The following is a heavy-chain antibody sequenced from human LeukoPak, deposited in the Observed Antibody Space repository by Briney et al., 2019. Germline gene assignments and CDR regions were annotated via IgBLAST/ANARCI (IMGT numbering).Heavy chain of an antibody. CDR3: ARALEMTTKWLSYAFDI. J-gene: IGHJ3*02. CDR1: GYTFTSYY. V-gene: IGHV1-46*01. CDR2: INPSGGGT. Sequence: ASVKVSCKTSGYTFTSYYMHWVRQAPGQGLERMGIINPSGGGTSYSQKFQGRVTMTRDTSTSTVDVELSSLRSEDTAVYYCARALEMTTKWLSYAFDIWGQGTMVTVAS. D-gene: IGHD5-24*01.